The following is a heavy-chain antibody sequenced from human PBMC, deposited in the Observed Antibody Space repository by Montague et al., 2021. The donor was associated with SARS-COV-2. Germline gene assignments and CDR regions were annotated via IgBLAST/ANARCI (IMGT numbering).Heavy chain of an antibody. CDR2: IYHSGST. J-gene: IGHJ5*02. D-gene: IGHD3-10*01. CDR1: VGPITGDY. CDR3: ARGLENYGSGSHHFDP. V-gene: IGHV4-59*01. Sequence: SETLSLTCAISVGPITGDYWNWIRQHPRHVIEYIAYIYHSGSTTYNPSPKSRVSISVDTSKNQFSLKLRSVTAADTAVYYCARGLENYGSGSHHFDPWGQGTLVTVSS.